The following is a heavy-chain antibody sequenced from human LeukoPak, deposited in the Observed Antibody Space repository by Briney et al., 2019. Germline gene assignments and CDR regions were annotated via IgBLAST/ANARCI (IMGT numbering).Heavy chain of an antibody. Sequence: GGSLRLSCAASGFTFSSYSMNWVRQAPGKGLEWVSSISSSSSYIYYADSVKGRFTISRDNAKNSLYLQMNSLRAEDTAVYYCAKDQDGYSGYDLDYWGQGTLVTVSS. J-gene: IGHJ4*02. D-gene: IGHD5-12*01. V-gene: IGHV3-21*01. CDR1: GFTFSSYS. CDR2: ISSSSSYI. CDR3: AKDQDGYSGYDLDY.